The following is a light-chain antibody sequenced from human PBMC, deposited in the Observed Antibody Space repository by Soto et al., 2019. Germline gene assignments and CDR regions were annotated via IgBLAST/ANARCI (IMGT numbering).Light chain of an antibody. J-gene: IGKJ4*01. V-gene: IGKV1-39*01. CDR3: QQAYGSPLT. CDR1: QSTSTY. Sequence: DIHMTQSPSSLSASVGDRVTITCRASQSTSTYFNWYQQKPGKAPKLLIYTASSLQSGVPSRFSGSGSGTDFTLTISNLQPEDCATYYCQQAYGSPLTVGGGTKVEIK. CDR2: TAS.